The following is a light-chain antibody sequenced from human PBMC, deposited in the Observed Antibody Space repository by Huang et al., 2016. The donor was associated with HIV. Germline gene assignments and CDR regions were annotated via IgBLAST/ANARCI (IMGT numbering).Light chain of an antibody. V-gene: IGKV3-11*01. CDR3: QQRSNWRIT. CDR2: DAS. J-gene: IGKJ4*01. CDR1: QSVSSY. Sequence: EIVLTQSPATLSLSPGERATISCRASQSVSSYLAWYQQKPGQAPRLRIYDASSRATGIPARCSGSGSGTDFTLTISSLEPEDFAVYYCQQRSNWRITFGGGTKVEIK.